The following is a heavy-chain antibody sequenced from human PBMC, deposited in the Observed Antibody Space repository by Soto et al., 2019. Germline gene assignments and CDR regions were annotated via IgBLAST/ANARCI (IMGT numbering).Heavy chain of an antibody. CDR3: ARRTWAARIDYFDY. CDR1: GGSISSYY. Sequence: SETLSLTCTVSGGSISSYYWSWIRQPPGKGLEWIGYIYYSGSTNYNPSLKSRVTISVDTSKNQFSLKLSSVTAADTAVYYCARRTWAARIDYFDYWGQGTLVTVSS. CDR2: IYYSGST. V-gene: IGHV4-59*08. J-gene: IGHJ4*02. D-gene: IGHD6-6*01.